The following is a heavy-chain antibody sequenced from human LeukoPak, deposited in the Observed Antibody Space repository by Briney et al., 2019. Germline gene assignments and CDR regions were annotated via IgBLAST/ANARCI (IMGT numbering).Heavy chain of an antibody. CDR3: ARGAYGDPTSFDY. CDR2: IYYSGST. D-gene: IGHD4-17*01. J-gene: IGHJ4*02. Sequence: SETLSLTCAVSGGSFSGYYWSWIRQPPGKGLEWIGYIYYSGSTNYNPSLKSRVTISVDTSKNQFSLKLSSVTAADTAVYYCARGAYGDPTSFDYWGQGTLVTVSS. CDR1: GGSFSGYY. V-gene: IGHV4-59*01.